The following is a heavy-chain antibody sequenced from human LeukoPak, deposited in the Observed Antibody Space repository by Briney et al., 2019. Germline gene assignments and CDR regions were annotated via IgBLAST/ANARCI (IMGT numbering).Heavy chain of an antibody. CDR3: ARDRGIYDFWSGYFAFDI. D-gene: IGHD3-3*01. Sequence: GGSLRLSCAASGFTFSSYSMNWVRQAPGKGLEWVSSISSSSSYIYYADSVKGRFTISRDNAKNSLYLQMNSLRAEDTAVYYCARDRGIYDFWSGYFAFDIWGQGTMVTVSS. J-gene: IGHJ3*02. CDR2: ISSSSSYI. CDR1: GFTFSSYS. V-gene: IGHV3-21*01.